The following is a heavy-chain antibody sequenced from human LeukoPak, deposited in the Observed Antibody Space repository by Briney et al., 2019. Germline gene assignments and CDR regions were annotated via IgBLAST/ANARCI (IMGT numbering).Heavy chain of an antibody. J-gene: IGHJ4*02. CDR3: AKRGAEVGTTVAPGDY. D-gene: IGHD1-26*01. CDR1: GFTFSSYW. CDR2: ISGNGHA. Sequence: GGSLRLSCAASGFTFSSYWMHWVRQAPGKGLEWVSAISGNGHAYYADSVKGRFTISRDNSKNTLYLQMNSLRAEDTAVYYCAKRGAEVGTTVAPGDYWGQGTLLTVSS. V-gene: IGHV3-23*01.